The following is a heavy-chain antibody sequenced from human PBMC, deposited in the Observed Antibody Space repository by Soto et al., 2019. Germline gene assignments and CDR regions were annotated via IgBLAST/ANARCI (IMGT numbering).Heavy chain of an antibody. J-gene: IGHJ4*02. CDR2: ISGSRDST. CDR1: GFSFSEYG. Sequence: GGSLRLSCVASGFSFSEYGMSWVRQTPGKGLEWVAGISGSRDSTYYADSVKGRFTVSRDNSKNTLYLQMNSLRAEDTAVFYCAKERSSGWSFDYWGQGTLVTVSS. V-gene: IGHV3-23*01. CDR3: AKERSSGWSFDY. D-gene: IGHD6-19*01.